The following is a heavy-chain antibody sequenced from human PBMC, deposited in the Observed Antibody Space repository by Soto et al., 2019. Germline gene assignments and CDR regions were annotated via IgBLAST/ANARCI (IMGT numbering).Heavy chain of an antibody. CDR3: AKFGFFDWLVIYYGMDV. CDR1: GFTFSSYA. D-gene: IGHD3-9*01. CDR2: ISGSGGST. V-gene: IGHV3-23*01. Sequence: EVQLLESGGGLVQPGGSLRLSCAASGFTFSSYAMSWVRQAPGKGLEWVSAISGSGGSTYYADSVKGRFTISRDNSKNTRYLQMNSLRAEDTAVYYCAKFGFFDWLVIYYGMDVWGQGTTVTVSS. J-gene: IGHJ6*02.